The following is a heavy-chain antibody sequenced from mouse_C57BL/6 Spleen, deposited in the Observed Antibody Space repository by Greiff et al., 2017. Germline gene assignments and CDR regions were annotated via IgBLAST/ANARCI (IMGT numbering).Heavy chain of an antibody. J-gene: IGHJ2*01. V-gene: IGHV1-55*01. CDR1: GYTFTSYW. CDR3: AIKGLSFFYY. D-gene: IGHD3-3*01. CDR2: IYPGSGST. Sequence: QVQLQQPGAELVKPGASVKMSCKASGYTFTSYWITWVKQRPGQGLEWIGDIYPGSGSTNYNEKFKSKATLTVDTSSSTAEMQLSILTSEDCAVYYCAIKGLSFFYYWGQGTTLTVAS.